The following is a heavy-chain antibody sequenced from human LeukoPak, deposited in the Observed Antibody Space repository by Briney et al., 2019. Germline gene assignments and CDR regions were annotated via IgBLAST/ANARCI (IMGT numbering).Heavy chain of an antibody. CDR2: IFPGDSET. CDR1: GCSFTTHW. Sequence: GESLKISCKGSGCSFTTHWIGWVRQLPGKGLEWMGLIFPGDSETIYSPSLQGQVTISADKSINTAYLRWSSLKASDTAMYYCATSESQTRFDYWGQGTLVTVSS. J-gene: IGHJ4*02. D-gene: IGHD1/OR15-1a*01. CDR3: ATSESQTRFDY. V-gene: IGHV5-51*01.